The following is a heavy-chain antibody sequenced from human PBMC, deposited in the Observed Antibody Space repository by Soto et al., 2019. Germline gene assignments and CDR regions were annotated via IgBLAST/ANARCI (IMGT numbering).Heavy chain of an antibody. CDR2: INGGGDTT. CDR1: GFTFSNYA. J-gene: IGHJ4*02. Sequence: EVQLLESGGGLVQPGGSLRLYCAASGFTFSNYAMGWVRQAPGKGLEWVSLINGGGDTTYYADSVKGRFTVSRDNSKSIVYLQMNSLRVDDTAVFYCATQDFRRTTGTTWGQGTLVTVSS. V-gene: IGHV3-23*01. CDR3: ATQDFRRTTGTT. D-gene: IGHD1-7*01.